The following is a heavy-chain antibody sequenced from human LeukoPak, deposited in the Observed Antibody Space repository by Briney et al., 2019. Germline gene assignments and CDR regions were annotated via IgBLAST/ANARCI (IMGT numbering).Heavy chain of an antibody. Sequence: AASVKVSCKASGYTFTSYGISWVRQAPGQGLEWMGWINPNSGGTNYAQKFQGRVTMTRDTSISTAYMELSRLRSDDTAVYYCARSDTSIGVYGGNHLYFDYWGQGTLVTVSS. J-gene: IGHJ4*02. D-gene: IGHD4-23*01. CDR2: INPNSGGT. CDR3: ARSDTSIGVYGGNHLYFDY. CDR1: GYTFTSYG. V-gene: IGHV1-2*02.